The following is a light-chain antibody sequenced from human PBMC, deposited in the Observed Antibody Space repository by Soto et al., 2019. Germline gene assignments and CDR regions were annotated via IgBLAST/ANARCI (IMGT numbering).Light chain of an antibody. CDR1: QSVRSNF. V-gene: IGKV3-20*01. CDR3: QSYDSLRT. Sequence: EIVLTQSPGTLSLSPGERATLSCRASQSVRSNFLAWYQQKPGHAPRLPIYGASNRAAGIPDRFSGSGSGTDFTLTITRLEPEDVAKYYCQSYDSLRTFGQGTKVDIK. CDR2: GAS. J-gene: IGKJ1*01.